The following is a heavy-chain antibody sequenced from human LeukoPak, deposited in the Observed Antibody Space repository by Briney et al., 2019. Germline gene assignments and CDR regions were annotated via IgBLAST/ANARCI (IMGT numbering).Heavy chain of an antibody. D-gene: IGHD3/OR15-3a*01. CDR3: AREAGLAPFDY. J-gene: IGHJ4*02. CDR1: GGSISSYY. CDR2: INHSGST. V-gene: IGHV4-34*01. Sequence: SETLSLTCTVSGGSISSYYWSWIRQPPGKGLEWVGEINHSGSTNYNPSLKSRVTMSVDTSKNQFSLKLSSVTAADTAVYYCAREAGLAPFDYWGQGTLVTVSS.